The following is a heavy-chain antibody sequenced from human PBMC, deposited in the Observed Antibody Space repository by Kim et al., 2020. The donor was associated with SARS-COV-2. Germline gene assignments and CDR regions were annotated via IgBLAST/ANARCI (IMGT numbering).Heavy chain of an antibody. D-gene: IGHD3-22*01. J-gene: IGHJ4*02. CDR3: ARDQTSVISSGYNY. Sequence: DSVKVRFTIPRDNSKNTLYLQMNSLRAEDTAVYYCARDQTSVISSGYNYWGQGTLVSVSS. V-gene: IGHV3-30*07.